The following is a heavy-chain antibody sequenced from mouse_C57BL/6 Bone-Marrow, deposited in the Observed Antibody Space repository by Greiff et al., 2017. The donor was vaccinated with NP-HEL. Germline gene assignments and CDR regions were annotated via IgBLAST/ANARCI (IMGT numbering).Heavy chain of an antibody. CDR2: IYPRDGST. D-gene: IGHD3-2*02. CDR3: ARGSRDSSGYPFAY. V-gene: IGHV1-85*01. CDR1: GYTFTSYD. J-gene: IGHJ3*01. Sequence: QVQLWKGGGGLGKPGASVKLSCKASGYTFTSYDINWVKQRHGQGLEWIGWIYPRDGSTKYNEKCKGKATLTVDKSSSTAYMELNSLTSEDSAVTFCARGSRDSSGYPFAYWGQGTLVTVSA.